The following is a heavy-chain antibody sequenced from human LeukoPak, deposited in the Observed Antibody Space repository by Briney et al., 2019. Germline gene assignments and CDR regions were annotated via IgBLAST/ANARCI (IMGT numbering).Heavy chain of an antibody. Sequence: SQTLSLTCAISGDSVSNNSAAWSWFRQSPSRGLEWLGRTYYRSKWYNDYAVSMKSRITISPDTSKNRFSLQLSSVTPEDTAVYYCARNLYNWNYYFYYMDVWGKGTTVTVSS. J-gene: IGHJ6*03. D-gene: IGHD1-20*01. V-gene: IGHV6-1*01. CDR2: TYYRSKWYN. CDR3: ARNLYNWNYYFYYMDV. CDR1: GDSVSNNSAA.